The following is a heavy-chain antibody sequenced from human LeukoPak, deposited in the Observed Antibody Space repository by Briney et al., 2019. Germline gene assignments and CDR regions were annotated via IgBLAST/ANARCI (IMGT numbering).Heavy chain of an antibody. J-gene: IGHJ4*02. V-gene: IGHV3-23*01. Sequence: PGGSLRLSCAASGFTFSSYDMSWVRQAPGKGLEWVSAISGSGGSTYYADSVKGRFTISRDNSKNTLYLQMNSLRAEDTAVYYCAKGGQLWFGELLLSYWGQGTLVTVSS. D-gene: IGHD3-10*01. CDR2: ISGSGGST. CDR3: AKGGQLWFGELLLSY. CDR1: GFTFSSYD.